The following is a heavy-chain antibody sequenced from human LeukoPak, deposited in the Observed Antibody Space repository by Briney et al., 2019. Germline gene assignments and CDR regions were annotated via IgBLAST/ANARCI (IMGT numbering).Heavy chain of an antibody. CDR1: GFSFSSYA. CDR2: ISHTGTNT. CDR3: AKDRFSSSSGISFDS. V-gene: IGHV3-23*01. J-gene: IGHJ4*02. D-gene: IGHD6-6*01. Sequence: GGSLRLSCAASGFSFSSYAMSWVRQAPGKGLEWVSAISHTGTNTYFAASVRGRFTLSRDNSKNTLYLQMNSLSGEDTALYYCAKDRFSSSSGISFDSWGQGTLVIVPS.